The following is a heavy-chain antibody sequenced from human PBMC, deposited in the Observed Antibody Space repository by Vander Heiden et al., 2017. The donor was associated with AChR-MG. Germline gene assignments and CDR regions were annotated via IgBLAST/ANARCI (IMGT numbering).Heavy chain of an antibody. CDR3: AKTPPAPYYDILTGYYSS. Sequence: EVQLLESGGGLVQPGGSLRLSCAASGFTFSSYAMSWVRQAPGKGLEWVSAIRGSGGSTYYADSVKGRVTISRDNSKNTLDRQMNSLRAEDTAVYYCAKTPPAPYYDILTGYYSSWGQGTLVTVSS. CDR2: IRGSGGST. D-gene: IGHD3-9*01. J-gene: IGHJ5*02. V-gene: IGHV3-23*01. CDR1: GFTFSSYA.